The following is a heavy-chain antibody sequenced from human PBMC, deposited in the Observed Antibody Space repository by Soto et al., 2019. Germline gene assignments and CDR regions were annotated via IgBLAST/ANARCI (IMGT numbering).Heavy chain of an antibody. Sequence: EGQLVESGGGLVQAGGSLRLTCEGFGLTFSPYWMTWVRQAPGKGLEWVASIKEDGSVKNYADSVKGRFTVARDNVKRAMFLQTTSVRADDTAVYFCARDVSSEYASILDVWGRGARVTVSS. CDR3: ARDVSSEYASILDV. CDR1: GLTFSPYW. V-gene: IGHV3-7*03. CDR2: IKEDGSVK. J-gene: IGHJ4*02. D-gene: IGHD3-3*01.